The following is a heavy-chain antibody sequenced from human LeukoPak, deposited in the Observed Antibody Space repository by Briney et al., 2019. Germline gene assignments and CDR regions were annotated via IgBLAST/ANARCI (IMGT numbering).Heavy chain of an antibody. J-gene: IGHJ4*02. D-gene: IGHD4-17*01. V-gene: IGHV3-23*01. Sequence: GGSLRLSCAASGFTFSSYAMSWVRHAPGEGLEWVTAISGSGGSTYYADSVKGRFTISRDNSKNTLYLQMNSLRAEDTAVYYCAKDYPDQNDYGDYGDFDYWGQGTLVTVSS. CDR1: GFTFSSYA. CDR3: AKDYPDQNDYGDYGDFDY. CDR2: ISGSGGST.